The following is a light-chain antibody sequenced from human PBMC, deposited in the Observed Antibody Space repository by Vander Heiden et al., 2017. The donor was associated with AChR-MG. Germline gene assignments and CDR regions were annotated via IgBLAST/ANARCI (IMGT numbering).Light chain of an antibody. Sequence: QSVLTQPPSVSGAPGQRVTISCSGSSSNIGAGYDVHWYRQFPGTAPKLLIYGNNNRPSGVPDRFSGSKSGTSASLAVTGLQAEDEADYYCQSYDTSLSVVFGGGTKVTVL. V-gene: IGLV1-40*01. CDR1: SSNIGAGYD. J-gene: IGLJ2*01. CDR3: QSYDTSLSVV. CDR2: GNN.